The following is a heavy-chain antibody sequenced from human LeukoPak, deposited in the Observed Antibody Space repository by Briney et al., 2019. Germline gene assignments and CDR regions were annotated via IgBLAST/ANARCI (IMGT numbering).Heavy chain of an antibody. J-gene: IGHJ4*02. CDR1: GYSISSGYY. CDR3: ARGYYDYVWGSYRHAPYSFDY. D-gene: IGHD3-16*02. CDR2: IYHSGST. V-gene: IGHV4-38-2*02. Sequence: SETLSLTCTVSGYSISSGYYWGWIRQPPGEGLEWIGSIYHSGSTYYNPSLKSRVTISVDTSKNQFSLKLSSVTAADTAVYYCARGYYDYVWGSYRHAPYSFDYWGQGTLVTVSS.